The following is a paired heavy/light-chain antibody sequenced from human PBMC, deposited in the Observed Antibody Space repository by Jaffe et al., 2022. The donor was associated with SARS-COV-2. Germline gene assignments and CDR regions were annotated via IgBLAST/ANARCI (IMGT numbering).Heavy chain of an antibody. V-gene: IGHV2-5*02. D-gene: IGHD3-9*01. Sequence: QITLKESGPTLVKPTQTLTLTCTLSGFSLSTSGVGVGWIRQPPGKALEWLAVVYGDDDERYSPSLRSRLTITKDTSKNQVVLTLTKMDPVDTATYYCAHSPRYYDILTGYHHYYGMDVWGQGTTVIVSS. CDR1: GFSLSTSGVG. CDR2: VYGDDDE. CDR3: AHSPRYYDILTGYHHYYGMDV. J-gene: IGHJ6*02.
Light chain of an antibody. Sequence: QSVLTQPPSASGTPGQRVTISCSGSSSNIGSHYVSWYQQLPGTAPKLLIYRINQRPSGVPDRFSGSKSGTSASLAISGLRSEDEADYYCAAWDDSLSGWVFGGGTKLTVL. V-gene: IGLV1-47*01. CDR2: RIN. CDR1: SSNIGSHY. J-gene: IGLJ3*02. CDR3: AAWDDSLSGWV.